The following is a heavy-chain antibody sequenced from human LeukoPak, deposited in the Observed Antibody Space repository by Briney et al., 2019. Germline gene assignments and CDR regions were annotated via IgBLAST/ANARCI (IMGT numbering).Heavy chain of an antibody. CDR1: GFTFSNYW. D-gene: IGHD3-16*01. Sequence: GGSARLSCAASGFTFSNYWMNWVRQVPGKGLEWVATIKQGGGERYYVDSVEGRFTISRDNGKTSVYLQMNSLRADDTAVYYCARSRAAVVMGELIPSFYYGMDVWGQGTTVTVSS. V-gene: IGHV3-7*03. J-gene: IGHJ6*02. CDR2: IKQGGGER. CDR3: ARSRAAVVMGELIPSFYYGMDV.